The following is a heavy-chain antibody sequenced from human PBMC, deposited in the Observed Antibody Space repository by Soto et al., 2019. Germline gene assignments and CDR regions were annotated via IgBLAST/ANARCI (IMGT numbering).Heavy chain of an antibody. CDR3: ARAGSGVLYNWFDP. V-gene: IGHV4-34*01. J-gene: IGHJ5*02. CDR2: INHSGST. Sequence: TSETLSLTCAVYGGSFSGYYWSWIRQPPGKGLEWIGEINHSGSTNYNPSLKSRVTISVDTSKNQFSLKLSSVTAADTAVYYCARAGSGVLYNWFDPWGQGTLVTVSS. CDR1: GGSFSGYY. D-gene: IGHD3-10*01.